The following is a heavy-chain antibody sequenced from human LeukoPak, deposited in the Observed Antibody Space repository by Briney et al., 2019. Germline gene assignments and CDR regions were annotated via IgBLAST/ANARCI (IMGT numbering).Heavy chain of an antibody. Sequence: GGSLRLSCAASGFTFSNYWVSWVRQAPGKGLECVTNIKEDGSEEYYVDSVKGRFSISRDNAKNSLYLQTNSLRAEDTAVYYCARDWLAGNPYHAFDLWGKGTMVTVSS. V-gene: IGHV3-7*01. J-gene: IGHJ3*01. CDR2: IKEDGSEE. CDR3: ARDWLAGNPYHAFDL. CDR1: GFTFSNYW. D-gene: IGHD3-22*01.